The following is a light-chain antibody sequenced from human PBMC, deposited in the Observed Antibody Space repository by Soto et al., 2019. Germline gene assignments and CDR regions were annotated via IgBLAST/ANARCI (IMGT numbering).Light chain of an antibody. Sequence: DIQMTQSPSTLSASVGDRVTITCRASQSINNYLAWYQQKPGKAPKLLIYKASTLESGVPSRFSGSGSGTEFTLSISSLQPYDFATYYCQQYESFPRTFGQGTKVEIK. CDR1: QSINNY. J-gene: IGKJ1*01. CDR2: KAS. CDR3: QQYESFPRT. V-gene: IGKV1-5*03.